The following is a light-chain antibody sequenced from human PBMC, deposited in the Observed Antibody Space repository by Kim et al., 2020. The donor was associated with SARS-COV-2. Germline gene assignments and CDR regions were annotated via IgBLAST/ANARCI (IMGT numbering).Light chain of an antibody. CDR3: QQYSTYPPT. V-gene: IGKV1-16*02. Sequence: ASVGDRVNIMCRASQGIRNYLGWLQQKPGKAPESVIYGASSLQSGVTSKFSGSGSGTDFTHNISSLQPEDFATYYCQQYSTYPPTFGQGTKLEI. CDR1: QGIRNY. J-gene: IGKJ2*01. CDR2: GAS.